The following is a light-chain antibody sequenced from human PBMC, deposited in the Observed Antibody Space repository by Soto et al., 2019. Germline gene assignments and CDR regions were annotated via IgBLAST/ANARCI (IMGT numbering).Light chain of an antibody. CDR1: QSVSNNY. CDR3: QKYGSPPIT. J-gene: IGKJ5*01. V-gene: IGKV3-20*01. Sequence: EIVLPQSPGTLSLSPGERATLSCRASQSVSNNYLAWYQQKPGQATRLLIYGASNRATGIPDRFSGSGSGTDFTLTISRLEPEEFAVYYCQKYGSPPITVGHGTRLAIK. CDR2: GAS.